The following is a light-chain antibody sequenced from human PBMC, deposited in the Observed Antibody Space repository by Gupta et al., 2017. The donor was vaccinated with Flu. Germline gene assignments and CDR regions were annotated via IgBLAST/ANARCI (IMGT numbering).Light chain of an antibody. CDR3: QKYNSAPQT. Sequence: DIQITQTPSALSASVRDRVPITCRATHGINNVLSWFQQKPGKIPKLLIYASSTLQSGVPTRFSGSGSRKDFTLTISRLQPEDVASYYCQKYNSAPQTFGQGTKVEIK. V-gene: IGKV1-27*01. CDR1: HGINNV. J-gene: IGKJ1*01. CDR2: ASS.